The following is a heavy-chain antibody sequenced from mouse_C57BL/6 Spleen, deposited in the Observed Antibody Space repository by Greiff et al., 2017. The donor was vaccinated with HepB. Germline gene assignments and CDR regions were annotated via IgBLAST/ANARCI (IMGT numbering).Heavy chain of an antibody. CDR1: GYTFNDYY. J-gene: IGHJ2*01. CDR3: ANYYYGSSYVDY. D-gene: IGHD1-1*01. V-gene: IGHV1-19*01. Sequence: EVQLQQSGPVLVKPGASVKMSCKASGYTFNDYYMNWVKQSHGKSLEWLGVINPYNGGTSYNQKFKGKATLTVDKSSSTAYLELNSRTTADSAVYYGANYYYGSSYVDYWGQGTTLTVSS. CDR2: INPYNGGT.